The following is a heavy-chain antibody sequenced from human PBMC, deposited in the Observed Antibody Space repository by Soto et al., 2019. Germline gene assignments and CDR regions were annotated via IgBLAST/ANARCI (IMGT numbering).Heavy chain of an antibody. CDR2: IYYSGST. V-gene: IGHV4-39*01. CDR3: ARQVIGELLFYGTGNYGMDV. CDR1: GSSISSSSYY. J-gene: IGHJ6*02. D-gene: IGHD3-10*01. Sequence: PSETLSLTCTVSGSSISSSSYYWGWIRQPPGKGLEWIGSIYYSGSTYYNKSLKSRVTISVDTSKNQFSLKLSSVTAADTAVYYCARQVIGELLFYGTGNYGMDVWGQGTTVTVSS.